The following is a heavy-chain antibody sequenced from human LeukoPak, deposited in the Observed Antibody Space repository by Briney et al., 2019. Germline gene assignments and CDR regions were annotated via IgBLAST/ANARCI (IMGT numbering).Heavy chain of an antibody. D-gene: IGHD6-19*01. CDR1: GFTFSDYY. Sequence: GGSLRLSCEASGFTFSDYYLGWIRQAPGKGLEWISYISGSSSHINYADSVKGRFTISRDNDKNSLYLQMNSLRAEDTAVYYCARSPGSGWAPLDYWGQGTLVTVSS. CDR2: ISGSSSHI. V-gene: IGHV3-11*03. CDR3: ARSPGSGWAPLDY. J-gene: IGHJ4*02.